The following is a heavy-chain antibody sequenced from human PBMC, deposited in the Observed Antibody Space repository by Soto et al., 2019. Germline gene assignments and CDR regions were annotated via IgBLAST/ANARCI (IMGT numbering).Heavy chain of an antibody. V-gene: IGHV3-30*18. CDR3: AKSRWLPRETFDY. D-gene: IGHD6-19*01. CDR2: ISYDGSNK. J-gene: IGHJ4*02. Sequence: QVQLVESGGGVVQPGRSLRLSCAASGFTFSSYGMHWVRQAPGKGLEWVAVISYDGSNKYYADSVKGRFTISRDNSKNTLYLQMNSLRAEDTAVYYCAKSRWLPRETFDYWGQGTLVTVSS. CDR1: GFTFSSYG.